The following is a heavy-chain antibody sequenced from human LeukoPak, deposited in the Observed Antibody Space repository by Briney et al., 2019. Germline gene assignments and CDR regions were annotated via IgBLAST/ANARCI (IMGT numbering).Heavy chain of an antibody. CDR3: ARYYYDSSGYYYIDY. CDR1: GGSISSHY. Sequence: PSETLSLTCTVSGGSISSHYWSWIRQPPGKGLEWIGYIYYSGSTNYNPSLKSRVTISVDTSKNQFSLKLSSVTAADTAVYYCARYYYDSSGYYYIDYWGQGTLVTVSS. J-gene: IGHJ4*02. V-gene: IGHV4-59*11. CDR2: IYYSGST. D-gene: IGHD3-22*01.